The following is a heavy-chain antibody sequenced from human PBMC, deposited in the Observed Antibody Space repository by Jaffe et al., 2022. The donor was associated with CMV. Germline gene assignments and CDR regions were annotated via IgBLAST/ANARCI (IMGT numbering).Heavy chain of an antibody. V-gene: IGHV4-39*01. J-gene: IGHJ5*02. CDR2: IYYSGST. CDR1: GGSISSSSYY. D-gene: IGHD3-10*01. Sequence: QLQLQESGPGLVKPSETLSLTCTVSGGSISSSSYYWGWIRQPPGKGLEWIGSIYYSGSTYYNPSLKSRVTISVDTSKNQFSLKLSSVTAADTAVYYCAGTFGAGEYWFDPWGQGTLVTVSS. CDR3: AGTFGAGEYWFDP.